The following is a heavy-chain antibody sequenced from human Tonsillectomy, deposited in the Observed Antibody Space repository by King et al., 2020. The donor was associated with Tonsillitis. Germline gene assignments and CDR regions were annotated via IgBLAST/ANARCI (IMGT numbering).Heavy chain of an antibody. CDR3: AKAAATYYYYYMDV. CDR2: ISATGGST. J-gene: IGHJ6*03. CDR1: GFTFSSYA. Sequence: EVQLVESGGGLVQPGGSLRLSCAASGFTFSSYAMSWVRQAPGKGLEWVSAISATGGSTYYADSVKGRFTISRDNSENTLYLQMNSLRAEDTAAYYCAKAAATYYYYYMDVWGKGTTVTVSS. V-gene: IGHV3-23*04.